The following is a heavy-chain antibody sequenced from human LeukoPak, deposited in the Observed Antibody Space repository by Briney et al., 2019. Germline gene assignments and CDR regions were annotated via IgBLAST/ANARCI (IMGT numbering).Heavy chain of an antibody. V-gene: IGHV3-53*01. D-gene: IGHD3-10*01. CDR1: GLTVSSNY. Sequence: GGSLRLSCAVSGLTVSSNYMSWVRQAPGKGLEWVSAIYSGSSTFYADSVKGRFTISRDNSKNTLYLQMNSLRAGDTAVYYCARDPYNSGSSYFDYWGQGTLVTVSS. CDR2: IYSGSST. J-gene: IGHJ4*02. CDR3: ARDPYNSGSSYFDY.